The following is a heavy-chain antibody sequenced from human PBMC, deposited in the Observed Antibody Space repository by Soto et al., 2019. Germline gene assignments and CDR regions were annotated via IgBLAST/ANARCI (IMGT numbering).Heavy chain of an antibody. J-gene: IGHJ4*02. CDR2: ISGSGGST. CDR1: GFTFSSYA. Sequence: EVQLLESGGGLVQPGGSLRLSCAASGFTFSSYAMSWVRQAPGKGLEWVSAISGSGGSTYYADSVKGRFTISRDNSKNTLYLQMNSLRAEDTAVYYCAKDRRYCSGGSCYSGLDYWGQGTLVTVSS. CDR3: AKDRRYCSGGSCYSGLDY. D-gene: IGHD2-15*01. V-gene: IGHV3-23*01.